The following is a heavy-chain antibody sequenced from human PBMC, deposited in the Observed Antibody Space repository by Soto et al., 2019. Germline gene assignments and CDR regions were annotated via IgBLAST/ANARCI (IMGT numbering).Heavy chain of an antibody. J-gene: IGHJ4*02. V-gene: IGHV4-34*01. CDR3: AGGRGNVWELPGH. D-gene: IGHD1-26*01. Sequence: QVQVQQWGAGLLKPSETLSLTCEVFGGSLSGVHWTWIRQSPGEGLEWIGEITHFGGTKSNPSLKSRDTISADTSKNLFPLNLSSVTAADTAVYYCAGGRGNVWELPGHWGQGTLVTVSS. CDR1: GGSLSGVH. CDR2: ITHFGGT.